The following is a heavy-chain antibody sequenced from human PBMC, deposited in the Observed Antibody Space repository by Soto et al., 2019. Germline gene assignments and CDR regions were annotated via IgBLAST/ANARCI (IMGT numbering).Heavy chain of an antibody. CDR1: GLTFSSYA. D-gene: IGHD3-22*01. CDR2: ISYDGRSK. Sequence: QVQLVESGGGVVQPGRSLRLTCAASGLTFSSYAMHWVRQAPGKGLEWVAVISYDGRSKYYADSIKGRFTISSDNSKNTLYLQMTDLRPEDSAVYYCAKALSSRVVISTCFDYWGQGTLVTVSS. CDR3: AKALSSRVVISTCFDY. J-gene: IGHJ4*02. V-gene: IGHV3-30*18.